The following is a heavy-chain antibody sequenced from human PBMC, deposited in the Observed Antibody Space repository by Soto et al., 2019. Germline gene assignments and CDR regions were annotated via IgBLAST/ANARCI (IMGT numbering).Heavy chain of an antibody. V-gene: IGHV3-23*01. CDR1: GFTFSGYA. CDR3: APGPPLWWSLRVSG. J-gene: IGHJ4*02. D-gene: IGHD3-16*01. Sequence: GGSLRLSCAASGFTFSGYAMSWVRQAPGEGLVWVSATSGSGGSTAYADFVQGRFTISRDNSKNTPYLQMNSLRAEDTAVYYCAPGPPLWWSLRVSGWGQGTQVTVSS. CDR2: TSGSGGST.